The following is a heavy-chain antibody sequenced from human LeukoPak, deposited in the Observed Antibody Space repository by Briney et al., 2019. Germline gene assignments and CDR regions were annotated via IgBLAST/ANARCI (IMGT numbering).Heavy chain of an antibody. Sequence: GGSLRLSCAASGFTFDDYATHWVRQAPGKGLEWVSLISGDGGSTYYADSVKGRFTISRANSKNSLYLQMNSLRTEDTALYYCAKAKIQLSMLDAFDIWGQGTMVTVSS. CDR1: GFTFDDYA. D-gene: IGHD5-18*01. J-gene: IGHJ3*02. CDR3: AKAKIQLSMLDAFDI. CDR2: ISGDGGST. V-gene: IGHV3-43*02.